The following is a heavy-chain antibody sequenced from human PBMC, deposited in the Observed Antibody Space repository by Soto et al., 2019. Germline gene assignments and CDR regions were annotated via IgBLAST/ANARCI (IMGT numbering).Heavy chain of an antibody. CDR3: ARGYYYGSGRPTPGGMDV. CDR1: GYTFTNYD. V-gene: IGHV1-18*01. D-gene: IGHD3-10*01. CDR2: ISTYTGNT. Sequence: QVHLVQSGAEVKKPGASVKVSCKASGYTFTNYDINWVRQAPGQGLEWMGWISTYTGNTHYAQKLQGRVTMTTDTSTSTAYMERSSLRSDDTAVYYCARGYYYGSGRPTPGGMDVWGQGTTVTVSS. J-gene: IGHJ6*02.